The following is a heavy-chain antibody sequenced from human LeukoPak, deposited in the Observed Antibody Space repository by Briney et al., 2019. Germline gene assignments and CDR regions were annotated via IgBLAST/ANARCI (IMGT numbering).Heavy chain of an antibody. D-gene: IGHD3-16*02. CDR2: ISHDGSHK. CDR3: ATASRLSYDTFDI. CDR1: GFTFSSDG. V-gene: IGHV3-30*03. J-gene: IGHJ3*02. Sequence: PEGSLRLSCAASGFTFSSDGMHWVRQALGKGLEWVAVISHDGSHKYYADFVKGRFTISRDNSKNTLYLQMNSLRAEDTAVYYCATASRLSYDTFDIWGQGTVVTVSS.